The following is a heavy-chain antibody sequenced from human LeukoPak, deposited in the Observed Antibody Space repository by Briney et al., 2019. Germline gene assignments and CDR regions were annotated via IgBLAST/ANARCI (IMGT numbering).Heavy chain of an antibody. D-gene: IGHD6-6*01. J-gene: IGHJ5*02. Sequence: PSETLSLTCSVSGDSISSRTYYWTWIRQHPEKGLEWIGYIWNSGNTNYNPSLKSRVTISVDTSKNQFSLKLTSVTAAGTALYYCASDVSSAFPNRFDPWGQGILVIVSS. CDR3: ASDVSSAFPNRFDP. CDR1: GDSISSRTYY. V-gene: IGHV4-31*03. CDR2: IWNSGNT.